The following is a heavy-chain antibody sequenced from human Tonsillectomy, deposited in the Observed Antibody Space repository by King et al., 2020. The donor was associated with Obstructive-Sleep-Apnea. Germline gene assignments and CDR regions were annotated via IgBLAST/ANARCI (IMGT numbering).Heavy chain of an antibody. CDR2: ISAYNGNT. Sequence: QLVQSGAEVKKPGASVKVSCKASGYIFTNYGISWVRQAPGQGLEWMGWISAYNGNTKYAQKLQGRVTMTTDTSTSTAYMELRSLRSDDTAVYYCARERMKLLWFGESYYGMDVWVQGTTVTVSS. CDR1: GYIFTNYG. D-gene: IGHD3-10*01. CDR3: ARERMKLLWFGESYYGMDV. J-gene: IGHJ6*02. V-gene: IGHV1-18*01.